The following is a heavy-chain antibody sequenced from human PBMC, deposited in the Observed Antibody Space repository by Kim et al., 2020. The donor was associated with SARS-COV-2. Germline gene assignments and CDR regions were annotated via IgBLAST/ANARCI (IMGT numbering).Heavy chain of an antibody. CDR3: ASGGDDYGDYGVGY. J-gene: IGHJ4*02. CDR2: IYYSGST. CDR1: GGSISSGGYS. D-gene: IGHD4-17*01. Sequence: SETLSLTCAVSGGSISSGGYSWSWIRQPPGKGLEWIGYIYYSGSTYYNPFLKSRVTISVDRSKNQFSLKLSSVTAADTAVYYCASGGDDYGDYGVGYWGQGTLGTVSS. V-gene: IGHV4-30-2*01.